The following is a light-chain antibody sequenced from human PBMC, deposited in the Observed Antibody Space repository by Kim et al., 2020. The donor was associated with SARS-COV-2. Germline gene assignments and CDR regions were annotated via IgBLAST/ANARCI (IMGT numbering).Light chain of an antibody. J-gene: IGKJ2*01. CDR1: QDIRPF. CDR3: LQHRIYPYT. Sequence: SASLGDRVPITCRASQDIRPFLAWFQHKPGQVPKRLIYAASTLQSGVPSRFSGSGSGTEFTLTLSSLQPDDFATYYCLQHRIYPYTFGQGTKLEI. CDR2: AAS. V-gene: IGKV1-17*03.